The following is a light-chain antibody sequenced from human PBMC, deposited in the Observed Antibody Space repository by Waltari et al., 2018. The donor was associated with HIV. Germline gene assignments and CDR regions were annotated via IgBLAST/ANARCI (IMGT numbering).Light chain of an antibody. Sequence: DVVVTQSPDSLAVSLGERATLNCRSSQSILYSSNNQNYLAWYQQKAGQRPKLLIYWASARQSGVPDRFSGNGSGTDFTLTISSLQAEDVAVYYCQQYYHVPYTFGLGTKLEIK. J-gene: IGKJ2*01. V-gene: IGKV4-1*01. CDR3: QQYYHVPYT. CDR2: WAS. CDR1: QSILYSSNNQNY.